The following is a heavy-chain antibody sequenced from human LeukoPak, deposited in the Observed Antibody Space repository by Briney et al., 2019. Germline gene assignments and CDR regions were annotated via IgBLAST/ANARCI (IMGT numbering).Heavy chain of an antibody. Sequence: PSETLSLTCTVSGGSISSSSYYWGWIRQPPGKGLEWIGSIYYSGSTYYNPSLKSRATISVDTSKNQFSLKLSSVTAADTAVYYCARRRDGDYEFDYWGQGTLVTVSS. D-gene: IGHD2-21*02. CDR3: ARRRDGDYEFDY. J-gene: IGHJ4*02. V-gene: IGHV4-39*01. CDR1: GGSISSSSYY. CDR2: IYYSGST.